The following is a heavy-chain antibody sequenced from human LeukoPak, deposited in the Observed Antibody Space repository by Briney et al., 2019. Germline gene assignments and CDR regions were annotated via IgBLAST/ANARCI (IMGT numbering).Heavy chain of an antibody. D-gene: IGHD3-10*01. Sequence: PSETLSLTCTVSGGSISSRNYDWAWIRQPTGKGLEWIGSIYYTGSTYYNPSLKSRVTMSVDTSKNQFSLKVSSVTAADTAVYYCARLSGVPGDPDYWGQGNLVTVPS. CDR2: IYYTGST. V-gene: IGHV4-39*01. CDR1: GGSISSRNYD. CDR3: ARLSGVPGDPDY. J-gene: IGHJ4*02.